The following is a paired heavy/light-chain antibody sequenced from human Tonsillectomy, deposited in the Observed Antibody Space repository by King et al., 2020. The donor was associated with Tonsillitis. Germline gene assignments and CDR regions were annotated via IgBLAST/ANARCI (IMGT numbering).Light chain of an antibody. CDR1: SSNIGYNS. Sequence: QSVLTQPPSVSAAPGQKVTISCSGSSSNIGYNSVSWYQQLPGTAPKLLIYEDDKRLSGIPDRFSASKSGTSATLGITGLQTGDEADYYCGTWDTSQSAGVFGGGTKLTV. CDR2: EDD. J-gene: IGLJ3*02. CDR3: GTWDTSQSAGV. V-gene: IGLV1-51*02.
Heavy chain of an antibody. CDR2: IYHSGNT. CDR1: RGVISSFY. CDR3: ARSPITVLRGVRATPYFSL. D-gene: IGHD3-10*01. Sequence: QVQLQESGPGLVNPSETLSLICTVSRGVISSFYWSWIRQSPGKGLEWIGNIYHSGNTDSNPSLESRVAISIDTSKNQFSLKLASVTAADTAVYYCARSPITVLRGVRATPYFSLWGQGTKVTVS. J-gene: IGHJ3*01. V-gene: IGHV4-59*01.